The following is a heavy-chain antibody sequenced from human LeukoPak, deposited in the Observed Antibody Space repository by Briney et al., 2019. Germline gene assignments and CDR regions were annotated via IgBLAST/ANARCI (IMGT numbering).Heavy chain of an antibody. Sequence: SGTLSLTCAVSGGSISSSHWWSWVRQPPGKGLEWIGEIYHSGSTNYNPSLESRVTISVDMSKNEFSLKLNSVTAVDTAVYYCARWVRGIFDYWGQGTLVTVSS. CDR1: GGSISSSHW. D-gene: IGHD3-10*01. J-gene: IGHJ4*02. CDR2: IYHSGST. V-gene: IGHV4-4*02. CDR3: ARWVRGIFDY.